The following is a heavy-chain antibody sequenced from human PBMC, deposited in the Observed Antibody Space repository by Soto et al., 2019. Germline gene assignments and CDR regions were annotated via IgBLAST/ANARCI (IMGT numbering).Heavy chain of an antibody. J-gene: IGHJ6*02. D-gene: IGHD3-3*02. CDR1: GGSISSGGYY. Sequence: SETPSLTCTVSGGSISSGGYYWSWIRQHPGKGLEWIGYIYYSGSTYYNPSLKSRVTISVDTSKNQFSLKLSSVTAADTPVYYCARVSSSTYRRYYYYGMDVWGQGTTVKVSS. V-gene: IGHV4-31*03. CDR3: ARVSSSTYRRYYYYGMDV. CDR2: IYYSGST.